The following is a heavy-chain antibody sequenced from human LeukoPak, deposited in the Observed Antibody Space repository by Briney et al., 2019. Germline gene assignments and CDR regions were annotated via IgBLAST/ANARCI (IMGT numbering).Heavy chain of an antibody. Sequence: SETLSLTCTVSGYSISSGYYWGWIRQPPGKGLEWIGSIYHSGSTYYNPSLKSRVTISVDTSKNQFSLKLSSVTAADTAVYYCARRRVANGRESYYDILTGYSRGGRIDYWGQGTLVTVSS. D-gene: IGHD3-9*01. J-gene: IGHJ4*02. V-gene: IGHV4-38-2*02. CDR1: GYSISSGYY. CDR3: ARRRVANGRESYYDILTGYSRGGRIDY. CDR2: IYHSGST.